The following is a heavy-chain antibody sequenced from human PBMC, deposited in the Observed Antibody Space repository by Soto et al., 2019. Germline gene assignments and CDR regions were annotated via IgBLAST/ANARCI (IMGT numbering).Heavy chain of an antibody. Sequence: PSETLSLTCTVSGGSISSGDYYWSWIRQPPGKGLEWIGYIYYSGSTYYNPSLKSRVTISVDTSKNQFSLKLSSVTAADTAVYYCAREYYYGSGRQYNWFDPWGQGTLVTVS. CDR1: GGSISSGDYY. J-gene: IGHJ5*02. D-gene: IGHD3-10*01. V-gene: IGHV4-30-4*01. CDR2: IYYSGST. CDR3: AREYYYGSGRQYNWFDP.